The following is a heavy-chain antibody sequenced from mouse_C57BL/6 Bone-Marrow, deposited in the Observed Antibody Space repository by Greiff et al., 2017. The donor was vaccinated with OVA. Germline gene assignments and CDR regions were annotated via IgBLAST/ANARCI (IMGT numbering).Heavy chain of an antibody. CDR3: ASSYGNYIFAY. Sequence: VQLQQSGPGLVAPSQSLSITCTVSGFSLTSYGVDWVRQSPGKGLEWLGVIWGVGSTNYNSALKSRLSISKDNSKSQVFLKMNSLQTDDTAMYYCASSYGNYIFAYWGQGTLVTVSA. V-gene: IGHV2-6*01. CDR1: GFSLTSYG. D-gene: IGHD2-1*01. CDR2: IWGVGST. J-gene: IGHJ3*01.